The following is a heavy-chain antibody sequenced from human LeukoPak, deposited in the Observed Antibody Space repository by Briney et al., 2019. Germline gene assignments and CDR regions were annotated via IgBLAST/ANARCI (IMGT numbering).Heavy chain of an antibody. V-gene: IGHV4-34*01. J-gene: IGHJ4*02. D-gene: IGHD1-1*01. CDR2: INHSGST. CDR1: GGSFSGYY. CDR3: ARRIRGWNEVVDY. Sequence: SETLSLTCAVYGGSFSGYYWSWIRQPPGKGLEWIGEINHSGSTNYNPSLKRRVTISVDTSKNQFSLKLSSVSAADTAVYYCARRIRGWNEVVDYWGQGTLVTVSS.